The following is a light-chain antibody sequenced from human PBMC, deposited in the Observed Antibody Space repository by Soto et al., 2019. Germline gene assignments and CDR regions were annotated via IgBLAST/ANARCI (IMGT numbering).Light chain of an antibody. CDR1: QSVSRSY. CDR3: QQYGASPR. CDR2: GAS. Sequence: DIVLTQSPGTLSLSPGERATLSCRASQSVSRSYLAWYQHKPGQAPRLLIYGASNRATGIPDRFSGSGSGTDFTLTINRLEPEDFAVYFCQQYGASPRFGQGTRLEIK. J-gene: IGKJ5*01. V-gene: IGKV3-20*01.